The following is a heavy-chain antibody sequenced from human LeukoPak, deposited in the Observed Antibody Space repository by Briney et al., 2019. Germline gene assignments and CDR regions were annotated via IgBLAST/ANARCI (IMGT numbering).Heavy chain of an antibody. D-gene: IGHD3-10*01. Sequence: SETLSLTCTVSGGFISLYYWHWIRQPAGKGLEWIGRIFTSGITNYNPSLKSRVTMSVDTSKGQFSLALSSVTAADTAVYYCAREISGSYYNPLGYMDVWGKGTRSPSP. CDR1: GGFISLYY. CDR2: IFTSGIT. CDR3: AREISGSYYNPLGYMDV. V-gene: IGHV4-4*07. J-gene: IGHJ6*03.